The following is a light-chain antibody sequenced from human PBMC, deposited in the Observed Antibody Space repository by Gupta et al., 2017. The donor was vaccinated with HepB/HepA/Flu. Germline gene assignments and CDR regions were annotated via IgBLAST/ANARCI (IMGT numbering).Light chain of an antibody. V-gene: IGLV1-40*01. J-gene: IGLJ1*01. CDR2: GNT. Sequence: QSVLTQPPSVSGAPGPRVIISCTGSSSNIGAGYDVHWYQQLPGTAPKLLIYGNTNRPSGVPDRFSGSRSGTSASLAITGLQAEDEADYYCQSYDTSLSGYVFGTGTKVTVL. CDR1: SSNIGAGYD. CDR3: QSYDTSLSGYV.